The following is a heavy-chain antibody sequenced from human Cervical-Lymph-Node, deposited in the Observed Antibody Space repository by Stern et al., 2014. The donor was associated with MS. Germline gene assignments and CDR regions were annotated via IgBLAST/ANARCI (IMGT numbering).Heavy chain of an antibody. CDR3: ARGDYGDYNWFDP. CDR1: GGTFRGYG. CDR2: ISPLVGVA. Sequence: QVQLVQSGAEVKKPGSSVNVSCKASGGTFRGYGITWVRQAPGQGLEWMGRISPLVGVARYAPRFQVRVTITADKSMTTGYMELSSLTSDDTAVYYCARGDYGDYNWFDPWGLGTLVTVSS. V-gene: IGHV1-69*04. D-gene: IGHD4-17*01. J-gene: IGHJ5*02.